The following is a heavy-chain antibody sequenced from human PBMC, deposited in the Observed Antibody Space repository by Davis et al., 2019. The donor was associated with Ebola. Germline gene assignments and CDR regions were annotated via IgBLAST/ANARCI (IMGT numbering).Heavy chain of an antibody. CDR2: IDPSDSYT. Sequence: GESLKISCKGSGYSFTSYRISWVRQMPGKGLEWMGRIDPSDSYTNYSPSFQGHVTISADKSISTAYLQWSSLKASDTAMYYCARNGVDTAMVYPNWFDPWGQGTLVTVSS. CDR1: GYSFTSYR. D-gene: IGHD5-18*01. V-gene: IGHV5-10-1*01. J-gene: IGHJ5*02. CDR3: ARNGVDTAMVYPNWFDP.